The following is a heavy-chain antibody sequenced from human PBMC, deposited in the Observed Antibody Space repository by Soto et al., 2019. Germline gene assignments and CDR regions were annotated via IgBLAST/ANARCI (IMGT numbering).Heavy chain of an antibody. V-gene: IGHV4-61*01. Sequence: SETLSLTCTVSGGSVSSGSYYWSWIRQPPGKGLEWIGYIYYSGSTNYNPSLKSRVTISVDTSKNQFSLKLSSVTAADTAVYYCARELGSSGWSNWFDPWGQGTLVTV. D-gene: IGHD6-19*01. CDR3: ARELGSSGWSNWFDP. CDR2: IYYSGST. CDR1: GGSVSSGSYY. J-gene: IGHJ5*02.